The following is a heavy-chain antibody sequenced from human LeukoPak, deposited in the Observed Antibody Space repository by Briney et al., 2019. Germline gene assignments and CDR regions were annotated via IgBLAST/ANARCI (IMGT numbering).Heavy chain of an antibody. CDR2: IIPIFGTA. CDR3: ARDIRSYMADY. CDR1: GGTFSSYA. Sequence: SVKVSCKASGGTFSSYAISWVRQAPGQGLEWVGGIIPIFGTANYAQKFQGRVTITADESTSTAYMELRSLRSDDTAVYYCARDIRSYMADYWGQGTLVTVSS. J-gene: IGHJ4*02. D-gene: IGHD1-26*01. V-gene: IGHV1-69*01.